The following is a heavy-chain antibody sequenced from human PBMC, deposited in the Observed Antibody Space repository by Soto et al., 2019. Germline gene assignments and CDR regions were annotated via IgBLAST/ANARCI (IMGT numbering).Heavy chain of an antibody. Sequence: QVQLVESGGGVVQPGRSLRLSCAASGITLSNYAMHWVRQAPGKGLEWVAGISYNGSKEFYADSVKGRFTISRDNSKNXLXGXXTTLRAEDTAVFYCAIESDILVLIGVPHPLGYFVDWGQGTLGTVSA. CDR2: ISYNGSKE. CDR1: GITLSNYA. D-gene: IGHD2-15*01. CDR3: AIESDILVLIGVPHPLGYFVD. J-gene: IGHJ4*02. V-gene: IGHV3-30-3*01.